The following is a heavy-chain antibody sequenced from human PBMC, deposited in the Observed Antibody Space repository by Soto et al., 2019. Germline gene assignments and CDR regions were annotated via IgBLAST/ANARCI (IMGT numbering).Heavy chain of an antibody. J-gene: IGHJ5*02. D-gene: IGHD3-3*01. CDR2: IYYSGST. CDR1: GGSISSYY. V-gene: IGHV4-59*01. CDR3: ARGGDFWSGYMYNWFDP. Sequence: QVQLQESGPGLVKPSETLSLTCTVSGGSISSYYWSWIRQPPGKGLEWIGYIYYSGSTNYNPSLKSRVTISVDTSKNQFSLKLSSVTAADTAVYYCARGGDFWSGYMYNWFDPWGQGTLVTVSS.